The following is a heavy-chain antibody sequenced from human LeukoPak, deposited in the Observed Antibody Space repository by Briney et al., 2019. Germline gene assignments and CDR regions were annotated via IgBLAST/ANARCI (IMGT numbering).Heavy chain of an antibody. CDR2: ISYDGSNK. V-gene: IGHV3-30*03. D-gene: IGHD3-22*01. Sequence: PGGSLRLSCAASGFTFSNYGMHWVRQAPGKGLEWVAVISYDGSNKYYADSVKGRFTISRDNSRNTLYLQMNSLRAEDTAVYCCARGDPYDNDAFDIWGQGTMVTVSS. J-gene: IGHJ3*02. CDR1: GFTFSNYG. CDR3: ARGDPYDNDAFDI.